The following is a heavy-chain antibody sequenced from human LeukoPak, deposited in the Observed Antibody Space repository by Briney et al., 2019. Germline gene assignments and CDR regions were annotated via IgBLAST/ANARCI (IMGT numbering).Heavy chain of an antibody. Sequence: GGSLRLSCAASGFTFSNFAMTWVRQAPGKGLEWVSSIVGSSSTYYADSLKGRFTISRDNAKNSLYLQMNSLRAEDTAVYYCARIGAGSSRDYWGQGTLVTVSP. V-gene: IGHV3-21*01. J-gene: IGHJ4*02. CDR3: ARIGAGSSRDY. CDR2: IVGSSST. D-gene: IGHD6-13*01. CDR1: GFTFSNFA.